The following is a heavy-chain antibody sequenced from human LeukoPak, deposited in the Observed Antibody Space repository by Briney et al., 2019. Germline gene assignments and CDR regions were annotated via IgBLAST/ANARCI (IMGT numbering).Heavy chain of an antibody. CDR1: GYTFTNYG. V-gene: IGHV1-18*01. J-gene: IGHJ4*02. CDR2: ISFYKGNT. CDR3: ARDGGITMIVVDEHALDY. Sequence: GASVKVSCKASGYTFTNYGINWVRQAPGQGLEWMGWISFYKGNTNYAQKLQGRFTMTTDTSTSTAYMELRSLRSDDTAVYYCARDGGITMIVVDEHALDYWGQGTLVTVSS. D-gene: IGHD3-22*01.